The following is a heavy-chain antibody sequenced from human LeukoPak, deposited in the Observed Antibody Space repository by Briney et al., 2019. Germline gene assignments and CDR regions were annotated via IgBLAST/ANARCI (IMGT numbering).Heavy chain of an antibody. CDR2: MNPNSGNT. Sequence: ASVKVSCKASGYTLTSYDINWVRQATGQGLEWMGWMNPNSGNTGYAQKFQGRVTITRNTSISTAYMELSSLRSEDTAVYYCARHGSGTLGDAFDIWGQGTMVTVSS. CDR3: ARHGSGTLGDAFDI. V-gene: IGHV1-8*03. J-gene: IGHJ3*02. D-gene: IGHD3-10*01. CDR1: GYTLTSYD.